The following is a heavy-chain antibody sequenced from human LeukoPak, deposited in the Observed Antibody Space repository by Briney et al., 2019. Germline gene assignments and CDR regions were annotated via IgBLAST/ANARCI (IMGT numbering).Heavy chain of an antibody. CDR3: AKDFGYNSGFFDY. CDR2: ISHDGSYK. V-gene: IGHV3-30*18. J-gene: IGHJ4*02. Sequence: SGGSLRLSCAASGFTFSSYGIHWVRQAPGKGLEWVAIISHDGSYKYYADSVKGRFTISRDNSKNTLYLQMNTLRAEDTAVYFCAKDFGYNSGFFDYWGQGTLVTVSS. D-gene: IGHD5-18*01. CDR1: GFTFSSYG.